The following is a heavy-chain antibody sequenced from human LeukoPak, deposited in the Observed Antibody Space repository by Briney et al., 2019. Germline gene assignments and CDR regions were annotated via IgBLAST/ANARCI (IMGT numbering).Heavy chain of an antibody. D-gene: IGHD2-21*02. CDR1: GYSFTTYW. V-gene: IGHV5-51*01. CDR3: ARWVTADRGKKDAFDV. CDR2: IYPGDSDT. Sequence: GESLKISCTASGYSFTTYWIGWVRQVPGKGLEWMGIIYPGDSDTRYSPSFQGQVTISADKSINTAYLQWSSLRASDTAIYHCARWVTADRGKKDAFDVWGQGTMVTVSS. J-gene: IGHJ3*01.